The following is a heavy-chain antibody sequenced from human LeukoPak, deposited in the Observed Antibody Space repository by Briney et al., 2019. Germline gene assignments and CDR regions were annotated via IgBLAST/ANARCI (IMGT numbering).Heavy chain of an antibody. J-gene: IGHJ6*04. D-gene: IGHD3-10*01. CDR1: GFTFSTCG. CDR2: ISYDENTK. CDR3: ARPREYSGSGYYFAVDV. V-gene: IGHV3-30*04. Sequence: GGSLRLSCEASGFTFSTCGLHWVRQAPGKGREWVAFISYDENTKYYAESVKGRFTISRDNSKNTLYLQMNSLRAEDTAVYYCARPREYSGSGYYFAVDVWGKGTTVTVSS.